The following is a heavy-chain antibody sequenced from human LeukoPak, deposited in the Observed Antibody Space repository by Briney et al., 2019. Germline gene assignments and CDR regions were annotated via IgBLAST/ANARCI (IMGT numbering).Heavy chain of an antibody. V-gene: IGHV4-59*01. CDR3: ARNYYGDYYGVGMYYYHMDV. D-gene: IGHD4-17*01. CDR1: RGAISSYY. CDR2: IYYGGST. J-gene: IGHJ6*03. Sequence: SETLSLAGSVTRGAISSYYWSSIRQAPGKGVECIEYIYYGGSTNYNPSFKSRVTISVDTSKNQFSLKVGSVTAADTAVYYCARNYYGDYYGVGMYYYHMDVWGKGTTVTVSS.